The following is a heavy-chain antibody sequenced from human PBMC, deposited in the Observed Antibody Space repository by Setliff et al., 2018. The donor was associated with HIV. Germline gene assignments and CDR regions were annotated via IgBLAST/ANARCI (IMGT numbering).Heavy chain of an antibody. CDR3: ARTRGRALLSYYFDS. V-gene: IGHV4-61*01. CDR1: GDFFGSDYY. Sequence: SETLSLTCTVSGDFFGSDYYWGWSRQAPGRGLEWIGYVSYSGSTSYNPSLNSRVTMSVDASRDQFSLKLSSVTAADTAVYYCARTRGRALLSYYFDSWGQGRLVTVSS. J-gene: IGHJ4*02. CDR2: VSYSGST.